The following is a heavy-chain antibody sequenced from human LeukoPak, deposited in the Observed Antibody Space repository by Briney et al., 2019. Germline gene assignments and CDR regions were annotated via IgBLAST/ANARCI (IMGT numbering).Heavy chain of an antibody. CDR1: GFTFSSYE. V-gene: IGHV3-48*03. CDR2: ISSSGSTI. D-gene: IGHD3-10*02. J-gene: IGHJ6*04. CDR3: AELGITMIGGV. Sequence: PGGSLRLSCAASGFTFSSYEMNGVRQAPGKGLEWVSYISSSGSTIYYADSVKGRFTISRDNAKTSLYLQMNSLRAEDTAVYYCAELGITMIGGVWGKGTTVTISS.